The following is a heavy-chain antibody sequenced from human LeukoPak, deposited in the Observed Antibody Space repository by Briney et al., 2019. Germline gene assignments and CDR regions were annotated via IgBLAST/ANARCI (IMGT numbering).Heavy chain of an antibody. CDR2: IHQSGRT. D-gene: IGHD3-16*01. V-gene: IGHV4-4*02. Sequence: SETLSLTCAVSGGSISSSIWWSWVRQPPGKGLEWIAEIHQSGRTNYNPSLRSRVTMSVDKSTNQFSLKLASVTAADTAVYYCARGGSYVYFDYWGQGTLVTVTS. CDR3: ARGGSYVYFDY. CDR1: GGSISSSIW. J-gene: IGHJ4*02.